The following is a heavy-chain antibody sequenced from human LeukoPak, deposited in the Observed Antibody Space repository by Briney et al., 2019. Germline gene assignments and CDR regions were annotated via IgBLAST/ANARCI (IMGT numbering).Heavy chain of an antibody. CDR2: ISWNSGSI. CDR3: VTARSFMYGPDY. D-gene: IGHD2-8*01. CDR1: GFTFDDYA. J-gene: IGHJ4*02. V-gene: IGHV3-9*01. Sequence: HPGGSLRLSCAASGFTFDDYAMHWVRQAPGKGLEWVSGISWNSGSIGYADSVKGRFTISRDNAKNSLYLQMDDLRAEDTAVYYCVTARSFMYGPDYWGQGTLVTVSS.